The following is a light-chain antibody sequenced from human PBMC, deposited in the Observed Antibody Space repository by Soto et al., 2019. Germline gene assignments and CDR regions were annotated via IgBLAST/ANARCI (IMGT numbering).Light chain of an antibody. CDR3: QQYDNSPIT. CDR1: QSVSSY. J-gene: IGKJ5*01. V-gene: IGKV3-11*01. Sequence: EIVLTQSPATLSLSPGERATLSCRASQSVSSYLAWYQQKPGQAPRLLIYGASNRATGIPARFSGSGSGTDFTLTISSLEPEDSAVYYCQQYDNSPITFGQGTRLEIK. CDR2: GAS.